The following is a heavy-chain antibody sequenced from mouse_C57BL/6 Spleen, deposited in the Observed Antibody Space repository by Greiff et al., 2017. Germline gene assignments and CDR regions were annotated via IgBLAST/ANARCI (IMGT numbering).Heavy chain of an antibody. CDR2: IYPGGGYT. D-gene: IGHD2-2*01. CDR1: GYTFTNYW. J-gene: IGHJ2*01. Sequence: VQLQESGAELVRPGTSVKMSCKASGYTFTNYWIGWAKQRPGHGLEWIGDIYPGGGYTNYNEKFKGKATLTADKSSSTAYMQFSSLTSEDSAIYYCARGEVTTGYYFDYWGQGTTLTVSS. V-gene: IGHV1-63*01. CDR3: ARGEVTTGYYFDY.